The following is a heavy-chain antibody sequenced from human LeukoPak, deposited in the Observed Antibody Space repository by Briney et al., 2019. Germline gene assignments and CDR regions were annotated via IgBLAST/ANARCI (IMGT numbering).Heavy chain of an antibody. CDR3: ARDKVVRGVIIDY. CDR1: GFTFSSYS. V-gene: IGHV3-21*01. CDR2: ISSSSSYI. Sequence: GGSLRLSCAASGFTFSSYSMNWVCQAPGKGLEWVSSISSSSSYIYYADSVKGRFTISRDNAKYSLYLQMNSLRAEDTAVYYCARDKVVRGVIIDYWGQGTLVTVSS. D-gene: IGHD3-10*01. J-gene: IGHJ4*02.